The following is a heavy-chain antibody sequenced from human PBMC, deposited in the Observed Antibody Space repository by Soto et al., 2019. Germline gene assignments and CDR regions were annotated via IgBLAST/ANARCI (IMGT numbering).Heavy chain of an antibody. Sequence: QVQLVQSGAEVKKPGASVKVSCKASGYTFTSYAMHWVRQAPGQRLEWMGWINAGNGNTKYSQKFQGRVTITRDTAASTASMELSSLRAEDTAVYYCARDTYNWNFMDVWGKGTTVTVSS. D-gene: IGHD1-20*01. V-gene: IGHV1-3*01. CDR1: GYTFTSYA. CDR2: INAGNGNT. CDR3: ARDTYNWNFMDV. J-gene: IGHJ6*03.